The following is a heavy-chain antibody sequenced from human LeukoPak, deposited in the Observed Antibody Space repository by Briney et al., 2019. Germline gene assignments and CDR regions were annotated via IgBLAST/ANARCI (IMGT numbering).Heavy chain of an antibody. D-gene: IGHD2-15*01. J-gene: IGHJ4*02. CDR3: ARDLVVETYFDY. V-gene: IGHV1-69*13. CDR2: IIPIFGTA. Sequence: HGASVKVSCKASGGTFSSYAISWVRQAPGQGLEWMGGIIPIFGTANYAQKFQSRVTITADESTSTAYMELSSLRSEDTAVYYCARDLVVETYFDYWGQGTLVTVSS. CDR1: GGTFSSYA.